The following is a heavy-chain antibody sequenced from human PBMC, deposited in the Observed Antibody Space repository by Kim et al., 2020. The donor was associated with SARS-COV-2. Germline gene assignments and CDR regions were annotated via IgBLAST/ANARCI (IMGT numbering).Heavy chain of an antibody. CDR1: GYTFTSYG. CDR2: ISAYNGNT. D-gene: IGHD2-21*02. V-gene: IGHV1-18*01. CDR3: ATGITVVTRGHDAFDI. Sequence: ASVKVSCKASGYTFTSYGISWVRQAPGQGLEWMGWISAYNGNTNYAQKLQGRVTMTTDTSTSTAYMELRSLRSDDTAVYYCATGITVVTRGHDAFDIWGQGTMVTVSS. J-gene: IGHJ3*02.